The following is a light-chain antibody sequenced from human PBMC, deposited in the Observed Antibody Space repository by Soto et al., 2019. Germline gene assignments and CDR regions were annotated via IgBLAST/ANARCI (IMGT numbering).Light chain of an antibody. Sequence: EIVMTQSPATLSVSPGERATLSCRASQSVSSNLAWYQQKPGQAPRLLIYGASTRATGIPARFSGGGSGNEFTLTISSLHSEDFAVYYCQQYNYWPTFGQGTKVDIK. V-gene: IGKV3-15*01. CDR3: QQYNYWPT. J-gene: IGKJ1*01. CDR1: QSVSSN. CDR2: GAS.